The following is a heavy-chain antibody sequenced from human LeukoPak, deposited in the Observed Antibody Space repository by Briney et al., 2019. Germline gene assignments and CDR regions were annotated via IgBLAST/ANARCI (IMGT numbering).Heavy chain of an antibody. CDR3: ARVGVDYSGNIIKYYFDY. CDR1: GGSISSSSYY. CDR2: IYYSGST. D-gene: IGHD4-23*01. J-gene: IGHJ4*02. V-gene: IGHV4-39*07. Sequence: PSETLSLTCTVSGGSISSSSYYWGWIRQPPGKGLEWIGSIYYSGSTYYNPSLKSRVIISVDTSKNQFSLKLSPVIAADTAVYYCARVGVDYSGNIIKYYFDYWGQGTLVTVSS.